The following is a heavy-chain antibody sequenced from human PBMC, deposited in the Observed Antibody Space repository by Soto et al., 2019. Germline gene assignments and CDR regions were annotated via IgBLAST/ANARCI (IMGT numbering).Heavy chain of an antibody. CDR1: GFSVSSNY. V-gene: IGHV3-53*01. CDR3: ALLTQWSHALDI. CDR2: TYISGIT. J-gene: IGHJ3*02. D-gene: IGHD2-8*01. Sequence: EVQLVESGGGLIQPGGSLRLSCAASGFSVSSNYMSWVHQAPGKGLEWVSVTYISGITYYADSVKGRFTISRDNSKNTLHLQLNSLRADDTAVYYCALLTQWSHALDIWGQGTMVTVSS.